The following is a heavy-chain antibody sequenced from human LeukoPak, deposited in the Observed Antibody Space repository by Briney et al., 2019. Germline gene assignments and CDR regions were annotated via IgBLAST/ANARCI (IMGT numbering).Heavy chain of an antibody. Sequence: ASVKVSCKASGYTFTSYDINWVRQATGQGLEWMGWMNPNSGNTGYAQKFQGRVTMTRNTSISTAYMELGSLRSEDTAVYYCARDVAAAAGSYFDYRGQGTLVTVSS. CDR3: ARDVAAAAGSYFDY. V-gene: IGHV1-8*01. CDR1: GYTFTSYD. J-gene: IGHJ4*02. D-gene: IGHD2-15*01. CDR2: MNPNSGNT.